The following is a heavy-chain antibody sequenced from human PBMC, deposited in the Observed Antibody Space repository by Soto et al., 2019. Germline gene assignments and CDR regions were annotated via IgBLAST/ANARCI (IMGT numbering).Heavy chain of an antibody. CDR2: ISYDGSNK. CDR1: GFTFSNNA. V-gene: IGHV3-30-3*01. Sequence: QVQLVESGGGVVQPGRSLRLSCAASGFTFSNNAMDWVRQAPGKGLEWVAVISYDGSNKYIAESVKGRFTISRDNSKNTPFLQMNSLRAEDTAVYYCSSGTTTSAFSAMDVWGQGTTVTVSS. D-gene: IGHD1-1*01. CDR3: SSGTTTSAFSAMDV. J-gene: IGHJ6*02.